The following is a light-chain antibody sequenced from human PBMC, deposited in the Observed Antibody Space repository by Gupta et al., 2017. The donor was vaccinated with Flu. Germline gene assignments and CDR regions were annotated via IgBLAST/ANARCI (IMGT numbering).Light chain of an antibody. CDR2: DAS. V-gene: IGKV1-12*01. CDR1: QDIGIW. Sequence: DIQMTQSPSSVSASLGDRVTITCRASQDIGIWVGWYQQKPGEPPKLLIYDASSLQRGVPSRFSGSGSGTDFTLTISSLQPEDFATYYCQQANSFPYTFGLGTKVDIK. J-gene: IGKJ2*01. CDR3: QQANSFPYT.